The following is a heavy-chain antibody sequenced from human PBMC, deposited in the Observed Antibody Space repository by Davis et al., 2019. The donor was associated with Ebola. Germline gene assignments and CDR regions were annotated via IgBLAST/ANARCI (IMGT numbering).Heavy chain of an antibody. CDR1: GYSFTSYW. V-gene: IGHV5-51*01. CDR3: ARHVVYSSWYGSEENGWFDP. Sequence: GESLKISCKGSGYSFTSYWIGWVRQMPGKGLEWMGIIYPGDSDTRYSPSFQGQVTISADKSISTAYLQWSSLKASDTAMYYCARHVVYSSWYGSEENGWFDPWGQGTLVTVSS. CDR2: IYPGDSDT. J-gene: IGHJ5*02. D-gene: IGHD6-13*01.